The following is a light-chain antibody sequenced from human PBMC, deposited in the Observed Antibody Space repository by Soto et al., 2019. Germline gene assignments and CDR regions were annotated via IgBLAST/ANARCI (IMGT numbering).Light chain of an antibody. CDR2: DAS. CDR3: QQRSNWPIT. Sequence: EIVLTQSPATLSLSPGERATLSCRACQSVSSYLTWYQQKPGQAPRLLIYDASNRATGIPARFSGSGSGTDFTLTISSLEPEDFAVYYCQQRSNWPITFGQGTRREI. CDR1: QSVSSY. J-gene: IGKJ5*01. V-gene: IGKV3-11*01.